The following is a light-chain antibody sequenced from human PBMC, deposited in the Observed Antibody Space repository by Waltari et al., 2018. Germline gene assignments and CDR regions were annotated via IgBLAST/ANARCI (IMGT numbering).Light chain of an antibody. CDR3: QQYNNWPPTYT. CDR2: SAS. Sequence: EIVMTQSPATLSVSPGERATLSCRASQTISSNLAWYQQNPGQAPRLLISSASTRATGIPARFSGSGSGTAFTLTISSLQSEDFAVYYCQQYNNWPPTYTFGQGTKLDIK. V-gene: IGKV3-15*01. CDR1: QTISSN. J-gene: IGKJ2*01.